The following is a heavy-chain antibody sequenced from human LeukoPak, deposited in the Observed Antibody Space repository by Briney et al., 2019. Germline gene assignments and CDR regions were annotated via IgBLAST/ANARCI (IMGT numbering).Heavy chain of an antibody. CDR2: FDPEDGET. D-gene: IGHD3-16*02. CDR1: GYTLTELS. Sequence: ASVKVSCKVSGYTLTELSMHWVRQAPGKGLEWMGGFDPEDGETICAQKFQGRVTMTEDTSTDTAYMELSSLRSEDTAVYYCATWDAGGGYLGYWGQGTLVTVSS. J-gene: IGHJ4*02. CDR3: ATWDAGGGYLGY. V-gene: IGHV1-24*01.